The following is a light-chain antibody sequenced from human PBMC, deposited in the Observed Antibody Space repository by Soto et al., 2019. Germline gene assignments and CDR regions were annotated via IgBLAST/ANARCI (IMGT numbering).Light chain of an antibody. Sequence: QSALTQPPSVSGSPGQLVTLSCTGTRIDFVRYNRVAWYQQSPGSAPKLLIYEVRNRPSGVPDRFSGAKSGNTASLTISGLQTEDEANYFCSLYTSDNTYVFGAGTKVTVL. CDR3: SLYTSDNTYV. J-gene: IGLJ1*01. CDR1: RIDFVRYNR. CDR2: EVR. V-gene: IGLV2-18*01.